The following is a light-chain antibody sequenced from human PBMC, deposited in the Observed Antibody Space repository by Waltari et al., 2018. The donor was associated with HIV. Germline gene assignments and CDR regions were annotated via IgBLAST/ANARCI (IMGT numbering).Light chain of an antibody. CDR2: AAS. J-gene: IGKJ5*01. V-gene: IGKV1-39*01. CDR3: QQTYRSPQT. CDR1: QTINTF. Sequence: DIQMTQSPSFLSASVGDRVTVACRASQTINTFLNWYQQTSGKPPKLLIVAASTLQSGVPSRFNGSGSGTDFTLTVSSLHPENFATYYCQQTYRSPQTFGQGTRLE.